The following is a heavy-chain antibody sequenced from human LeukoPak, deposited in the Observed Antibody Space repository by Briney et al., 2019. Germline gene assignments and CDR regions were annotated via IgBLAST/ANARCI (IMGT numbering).Heavy chain of an antibody. CDR1: GDSITNYY. D-gene: IGHD2-2*01. Sequence: PSETLSLTCTVSGDSITNYYWSWIRQPPGKGLEWIGYIYYTGSTNYNPSLKSRVTISVDTSKNQFSLKLSSVTAADTAVYYCAGTRGYCSSTSCPAQYFQHWGQGTLVTVSS. CDR2: IYYTGST. CDR3: AGTRGYCSSTSCPAQYFQH. J-gene: IGHJ1*01. V-gene: IGHV4-59*08.